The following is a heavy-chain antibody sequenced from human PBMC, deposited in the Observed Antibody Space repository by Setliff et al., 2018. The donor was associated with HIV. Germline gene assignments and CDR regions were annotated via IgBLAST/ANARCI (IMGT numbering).Heavy chain of an antibody. CDR2: IYYSGNT. D-gene: IGHD2-21*02. J-gene: IGHJ6*02. Sequence: SETLSLTCTVPGGSISSGSYYWAWIRQPPGKGLEWIGSIYYSGNTYYNPSVKSRVTISVDTFNNQFSLRLSSVTAADTAVYYCSRAIVAVTAIDHYYYGMDVWGQGTTVTVSS. CDR3: SRAIVAVTAIDHYYYGMDV. V-gene: IGHV4-39*07. CDR1: GGSISSGSYY.